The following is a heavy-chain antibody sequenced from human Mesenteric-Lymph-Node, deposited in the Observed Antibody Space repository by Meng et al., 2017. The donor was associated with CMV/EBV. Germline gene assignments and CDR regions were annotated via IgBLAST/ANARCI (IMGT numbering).Heavy chain of an antibody. CDR3: AKDRSSSQLAVNY. CDR1: GFTFTTNA. Sequence: GESLKISCAASGFTFTTNAMSWVRQAPGKGLEWVSGISGSGGYTYYADSVKGRFTISRDNSKNTLYLQMNSLRAEDTAVYYCAKDRSSSQLAVNYWGQGTLVTVSS. J-gene: IGHJ4*02. D-gene: IGHD6-6*01. CDR2: ISGSGGYT. V-gene: IGHV3-23*01.